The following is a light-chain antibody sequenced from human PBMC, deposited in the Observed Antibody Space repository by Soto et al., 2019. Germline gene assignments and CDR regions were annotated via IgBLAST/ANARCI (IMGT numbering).Light chain of an antibody. V-gene: IGKV3-20*01. CDR3: QQYGSSGT. CDR2: GAS. CDR1: QSISSSF. J-gene: IGKJ1*01. Sequence: DIVLTQSPGTLSLSPGQRATLSCRASQSISSSFLAWYQQKPGQAPRLLIYGASNRATGIPDRFSGSGSGTDFTLTISSLEPEDFAVYYCQQYGSSGTFGQGTKVDI.